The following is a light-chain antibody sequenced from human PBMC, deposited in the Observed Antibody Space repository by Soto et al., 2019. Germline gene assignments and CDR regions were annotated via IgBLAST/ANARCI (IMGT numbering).Light chain of an antibody. Sequence: DVQMTQSPSSLSASVGDRVTITCRASQDISNFLVWFQQKPGKVPNLLIYGASTLQSGVPSRFSGSGYGTDFTLTISSLQPEDVAAYFCQKYNSAPFTVGPGTTVDIK. CDR1: QDISNF. CDR3: QKYNSAPFT. J-gene: IGKJ3*01. CDR2: GAS. V-gene: IGKV1-27*01.